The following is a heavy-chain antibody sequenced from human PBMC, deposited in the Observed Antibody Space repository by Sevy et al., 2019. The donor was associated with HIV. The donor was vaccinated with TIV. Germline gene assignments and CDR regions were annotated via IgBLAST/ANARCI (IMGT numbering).Heavy chain of an antibody. Sequence: ASVKVSCKASGGTFSSYAISWVRQAPGQGLEWMGGIIPIFGTANYPQKFQGRVTITADESTSTAYMELSSLRSEDTAVYYCASCITMVRGVLYYYGMDVWGQGTTVTVSS. CDR2: IIPIFGTA. V-gene: IGHV1-69*13. J-gene: IGHJ6*02. CDR3: ASCITMVRGVLYYYGMDV. D-gene: IGHD3-10*01. CDR1: GGTFSSYA.